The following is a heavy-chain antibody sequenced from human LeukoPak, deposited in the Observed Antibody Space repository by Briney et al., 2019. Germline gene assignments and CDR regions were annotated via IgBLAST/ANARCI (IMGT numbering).Heavy chain of an antibody. CDR3: AALLSIAAAGADY. D-gene: IGHD6-13*01. V-gene: IGHV1-2*02. CDR2: INPNSGGT. Sequence: ASVKVSCKASGYTFTGYYMHWVRQAPGQGLEWMGWINPNSGGTNYAQKFQGRVTMTRDTSISTAYMELSRLRSDDTAVYYCAALLSIAAAGADYWGQGTLVTVSS. CDR1: GYTFTGYY. J-gene: IGHJ4*02.